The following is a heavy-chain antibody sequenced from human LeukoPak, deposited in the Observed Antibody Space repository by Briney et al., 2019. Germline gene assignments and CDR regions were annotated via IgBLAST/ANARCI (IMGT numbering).Heavy chain of an antibody. J-gene: IGHJ3*02. Sequence: SETLSLTCTVSGGSISSSSYYWGWIRQPPGKGLEWIGSIYYSGSTYYNPSLKSRVTISVDTSKNQFSLKLSSVTAADTAVYYCARDGRSGAFDIWGQGTMVTVSS. CDR1: GGSISSSSYY. CDR3: ARDGRSGAFDI. CDR2: IYYSGST. D-gene: IGHD3-10*01. V-gene: IGHV4-39*07.